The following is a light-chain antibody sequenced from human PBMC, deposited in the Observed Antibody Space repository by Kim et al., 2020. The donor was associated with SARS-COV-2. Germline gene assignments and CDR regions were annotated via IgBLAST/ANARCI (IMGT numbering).Light chain of an antibody. J-gene: IGLJ2*01. CDR1: KLGDNY. CDR2: QDS. CDR3: QAWDSSTVV. Sequence: GSPGQTASIPCTGDKLGDNYASWYQQKPGQSPVLVIYQDSKRPSGIPERFSGSNSGNTATLTISGTQAMDEADYYCQAWDSSTVVFGGGTQLTVL. V-gene: IGLV3-1*01.